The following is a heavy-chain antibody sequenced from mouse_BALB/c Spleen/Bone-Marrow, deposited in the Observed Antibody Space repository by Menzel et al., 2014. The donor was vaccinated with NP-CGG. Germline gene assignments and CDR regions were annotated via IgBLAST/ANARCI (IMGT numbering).Heavy chain of an antibody. CDR3: ARHHRYAYDIEN. J-gene: IGHJ4*01. CDR1: GSTLTTDF. V-gene: IGHV1S81*02. Sequence: AKLNKAVASVTLSCKTSGSTLTTDFMYWVAQGHVQGLTWIIEINPNNCGPDFNEKFKGKATLTIDTSSSTAYVDLSSLTSEDTAVDYCARHHRYAYDIENWGPG. D-gene: IGHD2-14*01. CDR2: INPNNCGP.